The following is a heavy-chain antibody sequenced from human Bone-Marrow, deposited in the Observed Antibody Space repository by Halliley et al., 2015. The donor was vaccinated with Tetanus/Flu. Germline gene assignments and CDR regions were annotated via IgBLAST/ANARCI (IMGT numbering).Heavy chain of an antibody. Sequence: GLVKPSQTLSLTCAISGDSVSSNSATWNWTRQSPSRGLEWLGRTYYRSDWYNGYAVSVKSRVTINPDSSKNQFSLQLNSVTPEDTAIYYCAGGKLGLFDYWGQGTLVTVSS. V-gene: IGHV6-1*01. D-gene: IGHD1-7*01. CDR2: TYYRSDWYN. CDR3: AGGKLGLFDY. CDR1: GDSVSSNSAT. J-gene: IGHJ4*02.